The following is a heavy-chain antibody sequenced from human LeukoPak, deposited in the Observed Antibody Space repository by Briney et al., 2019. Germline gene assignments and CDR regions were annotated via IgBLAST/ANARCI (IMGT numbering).Heavy chain of an antibody. V-gene: IGHV3-23*01. Sequence: QPGGSLRLSCAASGFTFSSYAMSWVRQAPGKGLEWVSAISGSGGSTYYADSVKGRFTISRDNSKNTLYLQMNSLRAEDTAVYYCAKAHWPYDYYGSGSYYWDYYYYGMDVWGQGTTVTVSS. CDR1: GFTFSSYA. CDR3: AKAHWPYDYYGSGSYYWDYYYYGMDV. CDR2: ISGSGGST. J-gene: IGHJ6*02. D-gene: IGHD3-10*01.